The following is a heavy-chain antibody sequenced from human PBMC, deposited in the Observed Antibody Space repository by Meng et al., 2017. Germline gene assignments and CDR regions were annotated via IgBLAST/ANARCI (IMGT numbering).Heavy chain of an antibody. CDR2: INWNGDST. D-gene: IGHD4-17*01. V-gene: IGHV3-20*04. J-gene: IGHJ4*02. CDR3: ARGHRRTTAIPGSD. CDR1: GFTFGDYG. Sequence: EGSRVEVGGGWGRAGGSLRLSRAVSGFTFGDYGMSWVRQAPGKGLEWVSGINWNGDSTGYADSVKGRFTISRDNAKNSLYLQMNSLRVEDTAFYYCARGHRRTTAIPGSDWGQGTLVTVSS.